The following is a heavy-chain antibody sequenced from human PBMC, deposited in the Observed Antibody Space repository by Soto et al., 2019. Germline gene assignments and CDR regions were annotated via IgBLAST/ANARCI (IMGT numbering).Heavy chain of an antibody. V-gene: IGHV3-9*01. Sequence: SLRLSCAASGFTFDNYAMHWVRQAPGKGVEWVSGISWNSGRIVYADSVKGRFTISRDNAKNSLYLQMDSLRFEDTALYYCAKDSGAGFLEWSIDYWGPGTLVTVSS. CDR1: GFTFDNYA. CDR2: ISWNSGRI. D-gene: IGHD3-3*01. J-gene: IGHJ4*02. CDR3: AKDSGAGFLEWSIDY.